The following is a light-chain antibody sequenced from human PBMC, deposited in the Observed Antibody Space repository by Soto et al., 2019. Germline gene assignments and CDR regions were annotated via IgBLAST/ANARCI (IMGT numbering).Light chain of an antibody. J-gene: IGKJ5*01. CDR2: GAS. Sequence: ERVMTHSPATLSISPVEIATLFFMSSESIGNNLAWYQQKPGQVPRLLMYGASTRATGIPARFSGSGSGTEFTLTISNLQSEDFAVYYCQQYNTWPPITFGQGTRLEIK. CDR3: QQYNTWPPIT. CDR1: ESIGNN. V-gene: IGKV3-15*01.